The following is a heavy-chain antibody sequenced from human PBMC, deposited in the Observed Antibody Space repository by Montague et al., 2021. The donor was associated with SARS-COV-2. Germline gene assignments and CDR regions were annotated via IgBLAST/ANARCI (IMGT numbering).Heavy chain of an antibody. CDR1: GDSVSSNSAA. Sequence: CAISGDSVSSNSAAWNWIRQSPSRGLEWLGRTYYRSKWDNEYAVXVNSRITINPDTSKNQFSLQVNSVTPEDTAVYYCARGADRYYFYGMDVWGQGTTVTVSS. CDR2: TYYRSKWDN. D-gene: IGHD6-19*01. CDR3: ARGADRYYFYGMDV. V-gene: IGHV6-1*01. J-gene: IGHJ6*02.